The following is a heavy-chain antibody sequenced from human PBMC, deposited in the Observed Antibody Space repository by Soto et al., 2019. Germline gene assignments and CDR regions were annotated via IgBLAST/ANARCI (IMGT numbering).Heavy chain of an antibody. J-gene: IGHJ4*02. D-gene: IGHD1-1*01. Sequence: GASVKVSCKASGYTFTSYAMHWVRQAPGQRLEWMGWINAGNGNTKYSQKFQGRVTITRDTSASTAYMELSSLRSEDTAVYYCARDTTGTTAPGYWGQGTLVTVSS. CDR3: ARDTTGTTAPGY. CDR1: GYTFTSYA. CDR2: INAGNGNT. V-gene: IGHV1-3*01.